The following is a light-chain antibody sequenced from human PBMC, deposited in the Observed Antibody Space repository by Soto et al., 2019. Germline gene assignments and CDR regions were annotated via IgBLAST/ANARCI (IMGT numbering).Light chain of an antibody. CDR1: SSDVGSHNF. V-gene: IGLV2-23*02. CDR3: CSDAASLTCV. Sequence: QSVLTQPASVSGSPGQSITISCTGTSSDVGSHNFVSWYQQHPGKAPKLMIYGVRERPSGVSNRFSGSKSGNTASLTISGLQAEDEADYYCCSDAASLTCVFGGGTPLTVL. J-gene: IGLJ3*02. CDR2: GVR.